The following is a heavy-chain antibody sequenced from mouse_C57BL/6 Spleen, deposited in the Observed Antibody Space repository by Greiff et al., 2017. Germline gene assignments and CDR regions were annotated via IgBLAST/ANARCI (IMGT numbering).Heavy chain of an antibody. Sequence: EVQLVESGGGLVQPGGSLKLSCAASGFTFSDYYMYWVRQTPEKRLEWVAYISNGGGSTYYPDTVKGRFTISRDNAKNTLYLQMSRLKSEDTAMYYCARKGLGFYAMDYWGQGTSVTVSS. V-gene: IGHV5-12*01. CDR3: ARKGLGFYAMDY. CDR2: ISNGGGST. CDR1: GFTFSDYY. D-gene: IGHD3-3*01. J-gene: IGHJ4*01.